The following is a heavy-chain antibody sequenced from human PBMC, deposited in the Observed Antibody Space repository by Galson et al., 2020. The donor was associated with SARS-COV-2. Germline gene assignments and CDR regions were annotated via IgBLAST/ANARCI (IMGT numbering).Heavy chain of an antibody. CDR3: ARARGMYYDILTGYYPPPAYYGMDV. V-gene: IGHV3-33*01. Sequence: GGSLRLSCAASGFTFSSYGMHWVRQAPGKGLEWVAVIWYDGSNKYYADSVKGRFTISRDNSKNTLYLQMNSLRAEDTAVYYCARARGMYYDILTGYYPPPAYYGMDVWGQGTTVTVSS. D-gene: IGHD3-9*01. CDR2: IWYDGSNK. CDR1: GFTFSSYG. J-gene: IGHJ6*02.